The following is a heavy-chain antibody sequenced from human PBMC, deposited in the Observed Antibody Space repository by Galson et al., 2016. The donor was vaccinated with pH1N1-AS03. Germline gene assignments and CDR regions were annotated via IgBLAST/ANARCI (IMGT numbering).Heavy chain of an antibody. CDR3: SSTPYYPFWCGDTPLDF. Sequence: TLSLTCTVSGASVISGSYYWSWIRQPPGERLEWIGYISYSGSTNYNPSLKSRVTLSVDTSNNQFSLRLSSVTAADTAVYLCSSTPYYPFWCGDTPLDFLGEGTLVTVS. CDR2: ISYSGST. D-gene: IGHD3-3*02. V-gene: IGHV4-61*01. J-gene: IGHJ4*02. CDR1: GASVISGSYY.